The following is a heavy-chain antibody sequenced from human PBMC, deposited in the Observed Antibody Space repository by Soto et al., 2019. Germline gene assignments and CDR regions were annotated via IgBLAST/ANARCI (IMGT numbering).Heavy chain of an antibody. D-gene: IGHD2-15*01. CDR1: GYTFTSYA. Sequence: QVQLVQSGAEVKKPGASVKVSCKASGYTFTSYAMHWVRQAPGQRLESMGWINAGNGNTKYSQKFQGRVTITRDTSASTAYMELSSLRSEDTAVYYCARDSVGYCSGGSCYSFYCYYMDVWGKGTTVTVSS. CDR3: ARDSVGYCSGGSCYSFYCYYMDV. V-gene: IGHV1-3*01. CDR2: INAGNGNT. J-gene: IGHJ6*03.